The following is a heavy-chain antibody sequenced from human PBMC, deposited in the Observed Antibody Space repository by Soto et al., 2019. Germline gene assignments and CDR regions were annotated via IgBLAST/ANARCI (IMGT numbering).Heavy chain of an antibody. CDR1: GGSISSGYYY. J-gene: IGHJ6*02. CDR2: IYYSGST. CDR3: ARGTHSPYYDFWSGYYSLGPMDV. D-gene: IGHD3-3*01. Sequence: ASETLSLTCSVSGGSISSGYYYWSWIRQPPGKGLEWIGYIYYSGSTYYNPSLKSRVTISVDTSKNQFSLKLSSVTAADTAVYYCARGTHSPYYDFWSGYYSLGPMDVWGQGTTVTVSS. V-gene: IGHV4-30-4*01.